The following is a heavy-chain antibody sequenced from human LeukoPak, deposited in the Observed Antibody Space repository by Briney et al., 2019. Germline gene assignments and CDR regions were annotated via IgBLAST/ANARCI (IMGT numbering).Heavy chain of an antibody. J-gene: IGHJ4*02. Sequence: ASVKVSCKASGYTFTSYGISWVRQAPGQGLEWMGWINAYNGNTNYAQKLQGRVTMTTDTSTSTAYMELRRLRSDDTAVYYCARDYPFHDCWSGTDYWGQGTLVTVSS. CDR1: GYTFTSYG. CDR2: INAYNGNT. V-gene: IGHV1-18*01. CDR3: ARDYPFHDCWSGTDY. D-gene: IGHD3-3*01.